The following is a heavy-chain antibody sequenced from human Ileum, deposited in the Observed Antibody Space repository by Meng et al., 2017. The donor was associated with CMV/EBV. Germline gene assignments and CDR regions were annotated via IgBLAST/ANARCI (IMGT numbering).Heavy chain of an antibody. V-gene: IGHV7-4-1*02. D-gene: IGHD3-3*01. J-gene: IGHJ4*02. CDR2: INTNTGNP. Sequence: QVQLVQSGSEVKKPGASVKVSCKASGYNFISNNMIWVRQAPGQGPEWMGWINTNTGNPTYAQGFTGRFVFSLGTSVSTAFLQINSLKAEDTAVYYCARDGLSGRYFDYWGQGTLVTVSS. CDR1: GYNFISNN. CDR3: ARDGLSGRYFDY.